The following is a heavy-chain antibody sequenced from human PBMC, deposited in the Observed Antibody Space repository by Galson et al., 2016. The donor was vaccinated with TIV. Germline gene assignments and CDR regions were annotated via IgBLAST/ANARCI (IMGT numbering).Heavy chain of an antibody. CDR1: GGSFSGYC. CDR2: INHRGST. V-gene: IGHV4-34*01. J-gene: IGHJ4*02. Sequence: ATLSLTCGVYGGSFSGYCWSWIRQPPGKGLEWIGEINHRGSTNYNPSPKSRVTISLDTSKHPFSLKLSSVTAADTAVYYCGRGGRDGYNYVPEKAFDSWGQGTLVTVSA. CDR3: GRGGRDGYNYVPEKAFDS. D-gene: IGHD5-24*01.